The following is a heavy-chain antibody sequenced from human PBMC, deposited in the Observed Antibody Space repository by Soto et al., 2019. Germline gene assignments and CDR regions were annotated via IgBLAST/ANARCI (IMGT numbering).Heavy chain of an antibody. D-gene: IGHD6-19*01. J-gene: IGHJ4*02. CDR3: ARHGGSSGWYYYFDY. V-gene: IGHV4-39*01. Sequence: QLQLQESGPGLVKPSETLSLTCTVSGGSISSSSYYWGWIRQPPGKALEWIGSIYYSGSTYYNPSLKSRVTISVDTSKNQFSLKLSSVTAADTAVYYCARHGGSSGWYYYFDYWGQGTLVTVSS. CDR2: IYYSGST. CDR1: GGSISSSSYY.